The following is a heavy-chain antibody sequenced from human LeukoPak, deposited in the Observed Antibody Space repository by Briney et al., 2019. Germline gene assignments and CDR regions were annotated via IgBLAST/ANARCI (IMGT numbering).Heavy chain of an antibody. Sequence: SETLSLTCTVSGASINTYYWNWIRQPPGKGLEWIGYIHNTGGSNSNPSLKSRVTLPLDTSRNQSSLRLTSVTAADTAVYYCARGPTNWFGELLGNWFDPWGQGVLVTVSS. CDR2: IHNTGGS. CDR1: GASINTYY. D-gene: IGHD3-10*01. CDR3: ARGPTNWFGELLGNWFDP. J-gene: IGHJ5*02. V-gene: IGHV4-59*01.